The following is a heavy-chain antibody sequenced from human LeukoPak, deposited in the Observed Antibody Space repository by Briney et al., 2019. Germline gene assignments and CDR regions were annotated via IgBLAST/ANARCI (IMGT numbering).Heavy chain of an antibody. CDR3: ARVEAVAATHDDY. D-gene: IGHD2-15*01. CDR1: GFTFSSYS. V-gene: IGHV3-21*01. Sequence: GSLRLSCAASGFTFSSYSMNWVRQAPGKGLEWVSSIISSSSYIYYADSVKGRFTISRDNAKNSLYLQMNSLRAEDTAVYYCARVEAVAATHDDYWGQGTLVTVSS. J-gene: IGHJ4*02. CDR2: IISSSSYI.